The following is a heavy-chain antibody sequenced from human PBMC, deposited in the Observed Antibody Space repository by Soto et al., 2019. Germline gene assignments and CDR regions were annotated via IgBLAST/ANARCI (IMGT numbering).Heavy chain of an antibody. Sequence: SVKVSCKASGGTFSSYAISWVRQAPGQGLEWMGGIIPIFGTANYAQKFQGRVTITADESTSTAYMELSSLRSEDTAVYYCARDPGIAVAPLGYRGQGHLVTVSS. J-gene: IGHJ4*02. CDR1: GGTFSSYA. D-gene: IGHD6-19*01. CDR3: ARDPGIAVAPLGY. V-gene: IGHV1-69*13. CDR2: IIPIFGTA.